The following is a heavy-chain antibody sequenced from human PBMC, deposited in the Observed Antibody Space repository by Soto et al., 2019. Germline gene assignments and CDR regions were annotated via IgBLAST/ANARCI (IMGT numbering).Heavy chain of an antibody. CDR1: GYTCTSYG. J-gene: IGHJ6*02. CDR2: XSXXXXXT. CDR3: ARGPYYGMDV. V-gene: IGHV1-18*01. Sequence: APVKVSCKASGYTCTSYGISWVRQAPGQGLEXXGXXSXXXXXTXXAQKLQGRVTMTTDTSRSTAYMELRSLRSDDTAVYYCARGPYYGMDVWGQGTTVTVSS.